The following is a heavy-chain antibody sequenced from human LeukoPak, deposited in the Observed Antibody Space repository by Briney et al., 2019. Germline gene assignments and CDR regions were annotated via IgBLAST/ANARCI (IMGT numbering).Heavy chain of an antibody. CDR1: GGTFSSYA. CDR3: ARDLRGGYYYDSSGYLDY. D-gene: IGHD3-22*01. Sequence: EASVKVSCKASGGTFSSYAISWVRQAPGQGLEWMGGIIPIFGTANYAQKFQGRVTITADKSTSTAYMELRSLRSEDTAVYYCARDLRGGYYYDSSGYLDYWGQGTPVTVSS. CDR2: IIPIFGTA. J-gene: IGHJ4*02. V-gene: IGHV1-69*06.